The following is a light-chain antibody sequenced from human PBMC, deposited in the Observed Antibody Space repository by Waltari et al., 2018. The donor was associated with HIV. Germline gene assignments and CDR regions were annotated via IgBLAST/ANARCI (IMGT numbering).Light chain of an antibody. J-gene: IGKJ1*01. Sequence: VLTQSPGTLSLSPGQRVTLSCGASQSINNSLAWYQQKPGQAPRLLVYDASIRATGIPDRFSGSGSGTYFTLTITRLEPEDFALYFCLQYARSPRTFGQGTKVEIK. V-gene: IGKV3-20*01. CDR2: DAS. CDR3: LQYARSPRT. CDR1: QSINNS.